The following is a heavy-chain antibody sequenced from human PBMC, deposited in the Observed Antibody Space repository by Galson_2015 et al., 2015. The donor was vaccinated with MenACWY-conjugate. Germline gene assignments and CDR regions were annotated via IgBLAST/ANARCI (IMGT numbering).Heavy chain of an antibody. CDR2: LTPHSGGA. D-gene: IGHD2-2*01. Sequence: SVKVSCKASGYTFTGFYLHWVRQAPGQGLEWMGRLTPHSGGAEYAQKFQGRVTLSRDMSINTAYMELSSLRFDDTAIYYCARGYAGGQMDVWGEGTTVTVSS. J-gene: IGHJ6*04. CDR3: ARGYAGGQMDV. CDR1: GYTFTGFY. V-gene: IGHV1-2*06.